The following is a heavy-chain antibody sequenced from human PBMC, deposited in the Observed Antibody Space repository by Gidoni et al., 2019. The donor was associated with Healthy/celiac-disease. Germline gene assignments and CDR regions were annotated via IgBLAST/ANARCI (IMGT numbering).Heavy chain of an antibody. J-gene: IGHJ4*02. CDR3: AKDTLFDWLLGGWYYFDY. D-gene: IGHD3-9*01. CDR1: GFTFSSSA. V-gene: IGHV3-23*01. CDR2: ISGSGGST. Sequence: EVQLLESGGGLVQPGGSLRLSCAASGFTFSSSAMSWVRQAPGKGLEWVSAISGSGGSTYYADSVKGRFTISRDNSKNTLYLQMNSLRAEDTAVYYCAKDTLFDWLLGGWYYFDYWGQGTLVTVSS.